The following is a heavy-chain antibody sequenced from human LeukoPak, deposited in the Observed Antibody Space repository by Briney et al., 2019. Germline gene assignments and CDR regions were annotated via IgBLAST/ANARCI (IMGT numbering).Heavy chain of an antibody. CDR1: GFTFSSYS. D-gene: IGHD3-16*01. Sequence: PGGSLRLSCAASGFTFSSYSMNWVRQAPGKGGEWVSSISSSSSYIYYADSVKGRFTISRDNAKNSLYLQMNSLRGEDTAVYYCARVGGYVFDYWGQGTLVPVSS. V-gene: IGHV3-21*01. CDR3: ARVGGYVFDY. CDR2: ISSSSSYI. J-gene: IGHJ4*02.